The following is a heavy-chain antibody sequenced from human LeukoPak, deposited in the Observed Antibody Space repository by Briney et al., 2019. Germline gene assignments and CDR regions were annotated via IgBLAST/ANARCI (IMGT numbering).Heavy chain of an antibody. J-gene: IGHJ3*02. Sequence: GSSVKVSCKASGGTFSSYAISWVRLAPGQGLEWMGGIIPIFGTANYAQKFQGRVTITADESTSTAYMELSSLRSEDTAVYYCARGDDYVWGSYRYSQSGAFDIWGQGTMVTVSS. CDR3: ARGDDYVWGSYRYSQSGAFDI. CDR1: GGTFSSYA. CDR2: IIPIFGTA. D-gene: IGHD3-16*02. V-gene: IGHV1-69*01.